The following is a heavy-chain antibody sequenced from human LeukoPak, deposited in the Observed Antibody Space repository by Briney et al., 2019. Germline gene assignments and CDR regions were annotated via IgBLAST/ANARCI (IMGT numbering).Heavy chain of an antibody. D-gene: IGHD3-9*01. Sequence: GGSLRLSCAASGFTFDDYGMSWVRQAPGKGLEWVSGINWNGGSTGYADSVKGRFTISRDNAKNSLYLQMNSLRAEDTAVYYCARDSGADILTGYYKRGGYYYCYMDVWGKGTTVTISS. V-gene: IGHV3-20*04. CDR2: INWNGGST. J-gene: IGHJ6*03. CDR3: ARDSGADILTGYYKRGGYYYCYMDV. CDR1: GFTFDDYG.